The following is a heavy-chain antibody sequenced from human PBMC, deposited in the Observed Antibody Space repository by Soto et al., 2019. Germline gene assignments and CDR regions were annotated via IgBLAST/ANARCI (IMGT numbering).Heavy chain of an antibody. CDR1: GGSISSSNHY. D-gene: IGHD4-17*01. CDR3: ARRDFYGGNFDL. CDR2: IYYSGTT. Sequence: QLQLQESGPGLVKPSETLSLTCTVSGGSISSSNHYWGWIRQPPGKGLEWIGSIYYSGTTYYKPSLTRRLTISVDTSKNQFSLRLSSVIAADTAVYYCARRDFYGGNFDLWGRGTLVTVSS. V-gene: IGHV4-39*01. J-gene: IGHJ2*01.